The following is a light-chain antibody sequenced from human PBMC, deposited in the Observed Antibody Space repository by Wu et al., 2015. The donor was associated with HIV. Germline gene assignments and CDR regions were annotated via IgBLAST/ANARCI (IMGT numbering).Light chain of an antibody. Sequence: EIVLTQSPGTLSLSLGERATLSCRASQSVSSNYLAWYQQKPGQAPRLLIFGASVRATGIPDRFSGSGSGTDFTLTISRLEPEDFAVYYCQQYGDSPLTFGGGTNVEIK. J-gene: IGKJ4*01. V-gene: IGKV3-20*01. CDR3: QQYGDSPLT. CDR2: GAS. CDR1: QSVSSNY.